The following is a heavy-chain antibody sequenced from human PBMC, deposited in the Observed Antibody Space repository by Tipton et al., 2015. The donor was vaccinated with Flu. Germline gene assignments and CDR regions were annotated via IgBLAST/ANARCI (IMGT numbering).Heavy chain of an antibody. Sequence: TLSLTCAVSGYSISSGYYWGWIRQPPGKGLEWIGSIYHSGSTYCNPSLKSQVTISVDTSKNQFSLKLSSVTAADTACYYCARDKPLGQLWLRDYFDYWGQGTLVTVSS. CDR2: IYHSGST. CDR1: GYSISSGYY. J-gene: IGHJ4*02. CDR3: ARDKPLGQLWLRDYFDY. D-gene: IGHD5-18*01. V-gene: IGHV4-38-2*02.